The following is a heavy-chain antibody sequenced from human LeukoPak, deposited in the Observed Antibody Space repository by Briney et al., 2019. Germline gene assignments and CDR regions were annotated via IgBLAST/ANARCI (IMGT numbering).Heavy chain of an antibody. CDR2: INDSGRI. CDR1: GGSFSNYY. J-gene: IGHJ6*03. D-gene: IGHD1-7*01. V-gene: IGHV4-34*01. CDR3: ARRWNYGRNYYIDV. Sequence: PSETLSLTCAVYGGSFSNYYWSWIREPPGKGLEWIGEINDSGRINYNPSLMSRVTISVDTSKNQFSLRLTSVTARDTAVYYCARRWNYGRNYYIDVWGKGATVSV.